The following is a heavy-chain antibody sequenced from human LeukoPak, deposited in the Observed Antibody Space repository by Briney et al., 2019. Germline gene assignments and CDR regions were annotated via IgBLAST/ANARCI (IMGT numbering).Heavy chain of an antibody. CDR3: AGEDYYDSSGYVY. CDR1: GGSISSISDY. V-gene: IGHV4-39*07. J-gene: IGHJ4*02. CDR2: IYYSGST. Sequence: PSETLSLTCAVSGGSISSISDYWGGVRQPPGKGLEWIGSIYYSGSTYYNPSLKSRVTISVDTSKNQFSLKLSSVTAADTAVYYCAGEDYYDSSGYVYWGQGTLVTVSS. D-gene: IGHD3-22*01.